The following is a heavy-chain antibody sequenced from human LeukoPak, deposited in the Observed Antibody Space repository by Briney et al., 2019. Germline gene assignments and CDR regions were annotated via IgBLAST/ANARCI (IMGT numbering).Heavy chain of an antibody. CDR2: ISGSGGST. V-gene: IGHV3-23*01. Sequence: GGSLRLSCAASGFTFSTYAMSWVRQAPWKGLEWVSAISGSGGSTYYADSVKGRFTISRDNSKNTLYLQMNSLRAEDTAVYYCAKRQYCSSTSCYGFNYYYYGMDVWGQGTTVTVSS. CDR1: GFTFSTYA. D-gene: IGHD2-2*01. CDR3: AKRQYCSSTSCYGFNYYYYGMDV. J-gene: IGHJ6*02.